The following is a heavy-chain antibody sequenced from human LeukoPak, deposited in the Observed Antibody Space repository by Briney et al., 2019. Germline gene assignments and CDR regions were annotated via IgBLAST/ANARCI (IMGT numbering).Heavy chain of an antibody. CDR3: AKEGSVCTNGVCRYFDS. Sequence: GGSLRLSCAASGFTFSSYWMSWVRQAPGKGLEWVANIKPDGSEKYHVDSVKGRFTISRDNAKNSLYPQMDSLRVEDTALYYCAKEGSVCTNGVCRYFDSWGQGTLVTVSS. CDR1: GFTFSSYW. V-gene: IGHV3-7*03. D-gene: IGHD2-8*01. J-gene: IGHJ4*02. CDR2: IKPDGSEK.